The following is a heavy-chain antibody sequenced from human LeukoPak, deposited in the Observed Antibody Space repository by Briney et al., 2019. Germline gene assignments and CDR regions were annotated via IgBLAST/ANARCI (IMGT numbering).Heavy chain of an antibody. CDR2: IHYSGST. J-gene: IGHJ5*02. D-gene: IGHD5-12*01. Sequence: SETLSLTCTVSGGSIGRDSWNWIRRAPGKRLEWIGNIHYSGSTNYNPSLQSRVTISIDTAKNQFSLRLTSVTAADSAVYYCVRGANLCGQGILVTVSS. V-gene: IGHV4-59*01. CDR3: VRGANL. CDR1: GGSIGRDS.